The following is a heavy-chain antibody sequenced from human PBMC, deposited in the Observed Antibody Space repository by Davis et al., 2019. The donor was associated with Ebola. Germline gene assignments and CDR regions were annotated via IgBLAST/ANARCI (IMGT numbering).Heavy chain of an antibody. Sequence: PGGSLRLSCAASGFTFSSYAMSWVRQAPGKGLEWVSAISGSGGSTYYADSVKGRLTIPRDNSKNTLYLQMNSLRAEDTAVCYCAKTYNWNYRRARGMDVWGQGTTVTVSS. V-gene: IGHV3-23*01. D-gene: IGHD1-7*01. CDR1: GFTFSSYA. CDR3: AKTYNWNYRRARGMDV. CDR2: ISGSGGST. J-gene: IGHJ6*02.